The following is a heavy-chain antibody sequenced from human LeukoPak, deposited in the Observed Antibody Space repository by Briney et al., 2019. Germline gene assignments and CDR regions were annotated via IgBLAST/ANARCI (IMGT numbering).Heavy chain of an antibody. D-gene: IGHD2-2*01. J-gene: IGHJ4*02. Sequence: GGSLRLSCAASGFTFSSYAMSWVRQASGKGLEWVSAISDSGGSTYYADSVKGRFTISRDNSKNTVYLQMNSPRAEDTAVYYCAKDRRGCSSTSCYYQFDYWGQGTLVTVSS. V-gene: IGHV3-23*01. CDR2: ISDSGGST. CDR3: AKDRRGCSSTSCYYQFDY. CDR1: GFTFSSYA.